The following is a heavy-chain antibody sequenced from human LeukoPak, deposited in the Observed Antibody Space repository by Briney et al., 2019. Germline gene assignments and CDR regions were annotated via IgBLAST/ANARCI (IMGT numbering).Heavy chain of an antibody. Sequence: PGGSLRLSCAASGFTVSSNYMSWVRQAPGKGLEWVSVIYSGGSTYYADSVKGRFTISRDNSKNTLYLQMNSLRAEDTAVYYCARDAGGGYDRMANFYGMDVWGQGTTVTVSS. CDR3: ARDAGGGYDRMANFYGMDV. D-gene: IGHD3-22*01. CDR1: GFTVSSNY. J-gene: IGHJ6*02. V-gene: IGHV3-66*01. CDR2: IYSGGST.